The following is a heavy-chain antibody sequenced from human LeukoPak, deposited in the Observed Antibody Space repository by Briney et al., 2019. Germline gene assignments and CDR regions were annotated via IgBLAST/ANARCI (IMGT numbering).Heavy chain of an antibody. D-gene: IGHD3-10*01. Sequence: GGSLRLSCTASGFTFGDYGMSWVRQAPGKGLEWVGFIRSKAYGGTTEYAASVKGRFTISRDDSKSIAYLQVNSLKTEDTAVYYCTGSFGELSFFAHWGQGTLVTVSS. J-gene: IGHJ4*02. CDR2: IRSKAYGGTT. CDR3: TGSFGELSFFAH. V-gene: IGHV3-49*04. CDR1: GFTFGDYG.